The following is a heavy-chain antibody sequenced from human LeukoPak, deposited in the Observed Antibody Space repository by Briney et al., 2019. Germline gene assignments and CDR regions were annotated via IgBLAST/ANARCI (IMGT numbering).Heavy chain of an antibody. D-gene: IGHD5-24*01. J-gene: IGHJ4*02. V-gene: IGHV3-23*01. CDR2: ISNSDGST. CDR3: AKSLGVGGYTRYKGFDQ. Sequence: GGSLRLSCAASGFTFSSYAMNWVRQAPGKGLEWVSNISNSDGSTYYADFVKGRFTISRDNSKNTLHLQMNSLRAEDTAVYYCAKSLGVGGYTRYKGFDQWGQGTLVTVSS. CDR1: GFTFSSYA.